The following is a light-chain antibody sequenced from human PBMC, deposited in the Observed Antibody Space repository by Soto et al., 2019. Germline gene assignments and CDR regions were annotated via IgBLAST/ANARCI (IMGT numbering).Light chain of an antibody. CDR1: SSDLGTYNY. CDR3: FSSSTKSNRHV. V-gene: IGLV2-14*03. CDR2: DVR. J-gene: IGLJ1*01. Sequence: QSALTQPASVSGSPGQSITISCIGTSSDLGTYNYVSWYQQHPDKAPKLIIYDVRYRPSGVSDRFSGSKSGDTASLIISCRQAADEADYYCFSSSTKSNRHVLGTGTKLTVL.